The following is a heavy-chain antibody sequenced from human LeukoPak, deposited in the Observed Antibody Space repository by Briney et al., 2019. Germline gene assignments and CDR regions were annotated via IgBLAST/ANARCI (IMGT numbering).Heavy chain of an antibody. V-gene: IGHV3-48*01. CDR3: ARGFYYMDV. CDR2: ISSSSSTI. Sequence: GGSLSLSGAASGFTFSSYSMNWVRQAPGKGLEWVSYISSSSSTIYYADSVKGRFTISRDNAKNSLYLQMNSLRAEDTAVYYCARGFYYMDVWGKGTTVTVSS. J-gene: IGHJ6*03. CDR1: GFTFSSYS.